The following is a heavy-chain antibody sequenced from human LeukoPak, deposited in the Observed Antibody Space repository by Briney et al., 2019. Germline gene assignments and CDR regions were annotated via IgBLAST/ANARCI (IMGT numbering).Heavy chain of an antibody. J-gene: IGHJ3*02. CDR3: AREGSMVRLHAFDI. V-gene: IGHV4-4*07. CDR1: GGSISSYY. CDR2: IYTSGST. Sequence: SETLSLTCTVSGGSISSYYWSWIRQPAGKGLEWIGRIYTSGSTNYNPSLKSRVTMSVDTSKNQFSLKLSSVTAADTAVYYCAREGSMVRLHAFDIWGQGTMVTVSS. D-gene: IGHD3-10*01.